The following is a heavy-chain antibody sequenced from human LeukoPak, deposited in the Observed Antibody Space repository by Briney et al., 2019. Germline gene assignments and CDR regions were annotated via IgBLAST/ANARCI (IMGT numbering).Heavy chain of an antibody. J-gene: IGHJ4*02. V-gene: IGHV3-48*03. CDR3: ARRAGAYSHPYDY. CDR2: ISSSGSTI. CDR1: GFTFSSYE. Sequence: GGSLRLSCAASGFTFSSYEMHWVRQAPGKGLEWVSYISSSGSTIYDADSVKGRFTISRDNSKNTLYLQMNSLRAEDTAVYYCARRAGAYSHPYDYWGQGTLVTVSS. D-gene: IGHD4/OR15-4a*01.